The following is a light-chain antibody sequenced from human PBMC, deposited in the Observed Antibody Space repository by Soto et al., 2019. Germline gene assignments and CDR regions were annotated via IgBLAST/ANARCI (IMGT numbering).Light chain of an antibody. CDR1: QSISSW. CDR2: KAS. Sequence: DIQMTQSPSTLSASVGDRVTITCRASQSISSWLAWYQQKPGKAPKLLIYKASSLESGVPSRFSGSGSGTEFTLTISSLQPDYFATYYCQQYNSYSPLTFGGGTKVEIK. V-gene: IGKV1-5*03. J-gene: IGKJ4*01. CDR3: QQYNSYSPLT.